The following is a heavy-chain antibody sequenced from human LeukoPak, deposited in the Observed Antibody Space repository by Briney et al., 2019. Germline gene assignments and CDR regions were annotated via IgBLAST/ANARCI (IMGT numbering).Heavy chain of an antibody. CDR2: ISSSSSYI. Sequence: PGGSLRPSCAASGFTFSSYSMNWVRQAPGKGLEWVSSISSSSSYIYYADSVKGRFTISRDNAKNSLYLQMNSLRAEDTAVYYCAREGDSSSYSWFAFDIWGQGTMVTVSS. V-gene: IGHV3-21*01. CDR3: AREGDSSSYSWFAFDI. J-gene: IGHJ3*02. D-gene: IGHD6-13*01. CDR1: GFTFSSYS.